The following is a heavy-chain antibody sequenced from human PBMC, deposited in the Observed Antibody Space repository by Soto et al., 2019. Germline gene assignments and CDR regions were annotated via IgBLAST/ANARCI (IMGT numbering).Heavy chain of an antibody. Sequence: QLQLQESGPGLVKPSETLSLTCTVSGGSISSSSYYWGWIRQPPGKGLEWIGSIYYSGSTYYNPSLKSRGTISVDTSKNKFSLKLSSVTAADTAVYYCARHVEVHVLLWFGDHHSSGPLAYFDYWGQGTLVTVSS. D-gene: IGHD3-10*01. CDR2: IYYSGST. V-gene: IGHV4-39*01. J-gene: IGHJ4*02. CDR3: ARHVEVHVLLWFGDHHSSGPLAYFDY. CDR1: GGSISSSSYY.